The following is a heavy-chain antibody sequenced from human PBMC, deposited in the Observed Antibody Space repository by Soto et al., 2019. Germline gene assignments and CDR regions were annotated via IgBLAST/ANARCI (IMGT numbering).Heavy chain of an antibody. V-gene: IGHV4-61*01. D-gene: IGHD1-26*01. CDR3: ARAVLARSAIYYFDY. CDR1: GGSVSSGSYY. J-gene: IGHJ4*02. CDR2: IYYSGST. Sequence: SETLSLTCTVSGGSVSSGSYYWSWIRQPPGKGLEWIGYIYYSGSTNYNPSLKSRVTISVDTSKNQFSLKLSSVTAADTAVYYCARAVLARSAIYYFDYWGQGTLVTV.